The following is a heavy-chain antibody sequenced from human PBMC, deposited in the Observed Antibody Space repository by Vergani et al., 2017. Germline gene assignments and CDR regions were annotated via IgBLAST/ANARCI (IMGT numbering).Heavy chain of an antibody. D-gene: IGHD3-3*01. CDR2: MYTSGST. CDR3: AREKIXFWRTVRYNWFDP. J-gene: IGHJ5*02. V-gene: IGHV4-61*02. Sequence: QVQLQESGPGLVKPSQTLSLTCTVSGGSISSGSYYWSWIRQPAGKGPEWIGRMYTSGSTNYNPSLKSRVIMSVDTSKNQFSLKLTSVTAADTAVYYCAREKIXFWRTVRYNWFDPWGQGTLVTVSS. CDR1: GGSISSGSYY.